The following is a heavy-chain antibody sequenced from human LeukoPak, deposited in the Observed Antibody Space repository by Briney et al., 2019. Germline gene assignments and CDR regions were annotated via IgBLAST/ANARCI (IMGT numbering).Heavy chain of an antibody. D-gene: IGHD5-18*01. CDR1: GFTFSNAW. V-gene: IGHV3-15*01. CDR2: IKSKTDGGTT. CDR3: TTHTAYNYFDY. J-gene: IGHJ4*02. Sequence: GGSLRLSCAASGFTFSNAWMSWVRQAPGKGLEWVGRIKSKTDGGTTDYAAPVKGRFTISRDDSKNTLYLQMNSLKTEGTAVYYCTTHTAYNYFDYWGQGTLVTVSS.